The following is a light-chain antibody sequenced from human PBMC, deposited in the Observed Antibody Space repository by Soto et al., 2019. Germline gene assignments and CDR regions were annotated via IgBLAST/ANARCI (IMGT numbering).Light chain of an antibody. CDR3: CSYASSSTFDVV. CDR1: SSDVGSYNL. Sequence: QSVLTQPASVSGSPGQSITISCTGTSSDVGSYNLVSWYQQHPGKATKLMIYEGSKRPSGVSNRLSGSKSGNTASLTISELQAEDEADYYCCSYASSSTFDVVFGGGTQVTVL. V-gene: IGLV2-23*03. CDR2: EGS. J-gene: IGLJ2*01.